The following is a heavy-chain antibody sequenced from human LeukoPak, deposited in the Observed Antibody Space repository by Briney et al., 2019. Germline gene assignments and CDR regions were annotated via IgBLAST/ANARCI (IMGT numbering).Heavy chain of an antibody. CDR3: ARVGYDSSGYQRPFDY. V-gene: IGHV3-74*01. CDR1: GFTVSSNY. CDR2: INSDGSST. Sequence: GGSLRLSCAASGFTVSSNYMSWVRQAPGKGLVWVSRINSDGSSTSYADSVKGRFTISRDNAKNTLYLQMNSLRAEDTAVYYCARVGYDSSGYQRPFDYWGQGTQVTVSS. J-gene: IGHJ4*02. D-gene: IGHD3-22*01.